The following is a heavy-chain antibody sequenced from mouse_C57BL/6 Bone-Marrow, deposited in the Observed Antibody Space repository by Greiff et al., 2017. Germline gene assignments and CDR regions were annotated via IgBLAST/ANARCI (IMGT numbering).Heavy chain of an antibody. D-gene: IGHD4-1*01. Sequence: EVNVVESGGGLVQPGGSLKLSCAASGFTFSDYGMAWVRQAPRKGPEWVAFISNLAYSIYYADTVTGRFTISRENAKNTLYLEMSSLRSEDTAMYYCARRNWGYAMDYWGQGTSVTVSS. J-gene: IGHJ4*01. CDR2: ISNLAYSI. CDR1: GFTFSDYG. V-gene: IGHV5-15*01. CDR3: ARRNWGYAMDY.